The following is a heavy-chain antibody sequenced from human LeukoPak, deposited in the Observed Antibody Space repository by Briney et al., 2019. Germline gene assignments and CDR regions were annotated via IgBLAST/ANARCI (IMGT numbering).Heavy chain of an antibody. Sequence: SVKVSCKASGYTFATFGITWVRQAPGQGLEWMGGIIPIFGTANYAQKFQGRVTITADESTSTAYMELSSLRSEDTAVYYCATHYCSGGSCYSGAYYYYGMDVWGQGTTVTVSS. D-gene: IGHD2-15*01. CDR3: ATHYCSGGSCYSGAYYYYGMDV. V-gene: IGHV1-69*13. J-gene: IGHJ6*02. CDR2: IIPIFGTA. CDR1: GYTFATFG.